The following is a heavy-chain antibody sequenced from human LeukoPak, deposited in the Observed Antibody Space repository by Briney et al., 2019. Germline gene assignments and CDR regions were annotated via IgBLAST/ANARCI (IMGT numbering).Heavy chain of an antibody. D-gene: IGHD3-22*01. CDR2: ISAYNGNT. CDR1: GYTFTSYG. V-gene: IGHV1-18*01. J-gene: IGHJ5*02. Sequence: ASVKVSCKASGYTFTSYGVSWVRQAPGQGLEWMGWISAYNGNTNYAQKLQGRVTMTTDTSTSTAYMELRSLRSDDTAVYYCASLVKRYYYDSSGFSWFDPWGQGTLVTVSS. CDR3: ASLVKRYYYDSSGFSWFDP.